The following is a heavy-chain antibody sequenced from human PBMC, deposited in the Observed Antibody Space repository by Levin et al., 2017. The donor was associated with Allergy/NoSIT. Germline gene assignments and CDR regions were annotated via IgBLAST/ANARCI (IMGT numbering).Heavy chain of an antibody. J-gene: IGHJ4*02. CDR1: GGSISSYS. Sequence: SETLSLTCTVSGGSISSYSWSWIRQPPGKGLEWIGYIYYNGSTNYNPSLKSRVSISVDTSKNQFSLKLSSVTAADTAVYYCARMSRRWSSGWYGGFDYWGQGTLVTVSS. D-gene: IGHD6-19*01. CDR2: IYYNGST. V-gene: IGHV4-59*08. CDR3: ARMSRRWSSGWYGGFDY.